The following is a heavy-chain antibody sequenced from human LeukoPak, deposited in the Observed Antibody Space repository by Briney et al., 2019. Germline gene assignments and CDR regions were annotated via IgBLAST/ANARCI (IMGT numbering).Heavy chain of an antibody. CDR1: GYTFTSYD. CDR3: ARVGDNDSSGYYFHH. Sequence: ASVKVSCKASGYTFTSYDINWVRQATGQGLEWMGWMNPNSGNTGYAQKFQGRVTMTRSTSISTAYMELSSLRSEDTAVYYCARVGDNDSSGYYFHHWGQGTLVTVSS. J-gene: IGHJ1*01. V-gene: IGHV1-8*01. CDR2: MNPNSGNT. D-gene: IGHD3-22*01.